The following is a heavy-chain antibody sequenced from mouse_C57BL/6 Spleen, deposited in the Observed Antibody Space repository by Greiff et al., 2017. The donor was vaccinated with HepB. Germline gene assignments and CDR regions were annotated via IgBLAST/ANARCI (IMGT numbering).Heavy chain of an antibody. V-gene: IGHV1-64*01. D-gene: IGHD2-1*01. CDR1: GYTFTSYW. CDR2: IHPNSGST. CDR3: AREGGGNYDWYFDV. J-gene: IGHJ1*03. Sequence: QVHVKQPGAELVKPGASVKLSCKASGYTFTSYWMHWVKQRPGQGLEWIGMIHPNSGSTNYNEKFKSKATLTVDKSSSTAYMQLSSLTSEDSAVYYCAREGGGNYDWYFDVWGTGTTVTVSS.